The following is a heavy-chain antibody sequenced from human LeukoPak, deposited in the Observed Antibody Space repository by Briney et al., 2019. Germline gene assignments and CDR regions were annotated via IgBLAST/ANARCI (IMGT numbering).Heavy chain of an antibody. CDR2: ISSSSSTI. Sequence: GGSLRLSCAASGFSFSSYIMNWVRQAPGKGLEWVSHISSSSSTIYYADSVKGRFTISRDNAKNSLYLQMNSLRAEDTAVYYCARDLSQPLLSLGSPYAFDIWGQGTMVTVSS. V-gene: IGHV3-48*04. CDR3: ARDLSQPLLSLGSPYAFDI. D-gene: IGHD2-21*02. J-gene: IGHJ3*02. CDR1: GFSFSSYI.